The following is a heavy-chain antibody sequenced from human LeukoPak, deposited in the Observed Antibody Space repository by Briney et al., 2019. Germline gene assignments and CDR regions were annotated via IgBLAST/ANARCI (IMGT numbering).Heavy chain of an antibody. CDR2: INHSGST. D-gene: IGHD3-22*01. V-gene: IGHV4-34*01. CDR1: GGSFSGYY. Sequence: SETLSLTCAVYGGSFSGYYWSWIRQPPGKGLEWIGEINHSGSTNYNPSLKSRVTISVDTSKNQFSLKLSSVTAADTAVYYCARAPFDSSGYSLGFDYWGQGTLVTVSS. CDR3: ARAPFDSSGYSLGFDY. J-gene: IGHJ4*02.